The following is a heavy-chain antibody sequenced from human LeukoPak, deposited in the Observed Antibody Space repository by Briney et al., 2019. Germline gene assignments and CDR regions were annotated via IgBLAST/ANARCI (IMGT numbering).Heavy chain of an antibody. D-gene: IGHD6-6*01. J-gene: IGHJ5*02. V-gene: IGHV4-4*09. CDR2: IYTSGST. CDR1: GGSISSYY. CDR3: ARSSIAARPVRLPWWFDP. Sequence: SETLSLTCTVSGGSISSYYWSWIRQPPGKGLEWIGYIYTSGSTNYNPSLKSRVTISVDTSKNQFSLKLSSVTAADTAVHYCARSSIAARPVRLPWWFDPWGQGTLVTVSS.